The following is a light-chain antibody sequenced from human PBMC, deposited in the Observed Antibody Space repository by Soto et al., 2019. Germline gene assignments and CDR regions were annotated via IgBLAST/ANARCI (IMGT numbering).Light chain of an antibody. CDR2: EVS. CDR3: SSYTSGTTLIA. J-gene: IGLJ1*01. CDR1: SSDIGSYTY. V-gene: IGLV2-14*01. Sequence: QSVLTQPASVSGSPGQSITISCTGTSSDIGSYTYVSWYQQHPGKAPKLMIYEVSNRPSGVSGRFSGSKSGNTASLTISGLQADDEADYYCSSYTSGTTLIAFGPGTKLTVL.